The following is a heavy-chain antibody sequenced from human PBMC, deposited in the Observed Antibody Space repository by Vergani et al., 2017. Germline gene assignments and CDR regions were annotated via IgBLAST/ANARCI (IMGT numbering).Heavy chain of an antibody. CDR1: GYTFTSYY. CDR3: ARSSGNVYYYDSSGYYYVLYY. V-gene: IGHV1-46*01. J-gene: IGHJ4*02. CDR2: INPSGGST. Sequence: QVPLVQSGAEVKKPGASVKVSCKASGYTFTSYYMHWVRQAPGQGLEWMGIINPSGGSTSYAQKFQGRVTMTRDTSTSTVYMELSSLRSEDTAVYYCARSSGNVYYYDSSGYYYVLYYWGQGTLVTVSS. D-gene: IGHD3-22*01.